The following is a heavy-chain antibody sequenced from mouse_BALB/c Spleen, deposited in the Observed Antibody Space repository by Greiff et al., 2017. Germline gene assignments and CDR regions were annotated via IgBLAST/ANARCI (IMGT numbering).Heavy chain of an antibody. J-gene: IGHJ2*01. D-gene: IGHD4-1*01. CDR3: TRALTGTFDY. V-gene: IGHV5-6-4*01. CDR1: GFTFSSYT. CDR2: ISSGGSYT. Sequence: EVQVVESGGGLVKPGGSLKLSCAASGFTFSSYTMSWVRQTPEKRLEWVATISSGGSYTYYPDSVKGRFTISRDNAKNTLYLQMSSLKSEDTAMYYCTRALTGTFDYWGQGTTLTVSS.